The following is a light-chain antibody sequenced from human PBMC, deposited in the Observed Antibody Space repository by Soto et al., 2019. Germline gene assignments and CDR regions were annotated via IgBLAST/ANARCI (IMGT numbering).Light chain of an antibody. J-gene: IGLJ3*02. V-gene: IGLV2-14*01. Sequence: QSALTQPASVSGSPGQSITVSCTGTSSDIGGSTYVSWYQQHPGKAPRLIIYDVNNRPSGVAARFSASKSGNTASLTISGLQAEDEADYYCTSFTTTNIWVFGGGTQLTVL. CDR1: SSDIGGSTY. CDR3: TSFTTTNIWV. CDR2: DVN.